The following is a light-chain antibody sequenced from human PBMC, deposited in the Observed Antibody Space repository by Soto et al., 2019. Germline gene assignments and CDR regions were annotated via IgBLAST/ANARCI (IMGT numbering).Light chain of an antibody. J-gene: IGKJ1*01. CDR3: QTDNSAPWT. Sequence: DIQMTQSPFSLSASVGDRVTITCRASQGIINYLAWYQQKPGKVPKLLIYAPSTFQSGVPSRFSGSGSGTDFTLTISSLQPEYVATYYCQTDNSAPWTFGQGTKVEIK. V-gene: IGKV1-27*01. CDR1: QGIINY. CDR2: APS.